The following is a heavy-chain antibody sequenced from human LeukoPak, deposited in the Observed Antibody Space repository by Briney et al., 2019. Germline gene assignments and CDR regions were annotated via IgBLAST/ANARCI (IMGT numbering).Heavy chain of an antibody. J-gene: IGHJ4*02. CDR1: GGSISGYY. CDR3: GRDSCQSSCHFDF. V-gene: IGHV4-59*01. Sequence: SETLSLTCNLPGGSISGYYWSWIRQPPGKRLEWIGYMYNRGSTNYNPSLKSRVTISVDTSNTQFSLKLSAVTAADTAVYYCGRDSCQSSCHFDFWGQGTLVTVSS. CDR2: MYNRGST. D-gene: IGHD2-15*01.